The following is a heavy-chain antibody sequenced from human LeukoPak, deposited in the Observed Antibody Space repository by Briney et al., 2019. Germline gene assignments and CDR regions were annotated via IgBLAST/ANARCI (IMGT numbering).Heavy chain of an antibody. CDR3: ASNRYCSGGSCYPDYYGMDV. CDR1: GGSISSYY. CDR2: IYYSGST. D-gene: IGHD2-15*01. J-gene: IGHJ6*02. Sequence: SETLSLTCTVSGGSISSYYWSWIRQPPGKGLEWIGYIYYSGSTNYNPSLKSRVTISVDTSKNQFSLKLSPVTAADTAVYYCASNRYCSGGSCYPDYYGMDVWGQGTTVTVSS. V-gene: IGHV4-59*08.